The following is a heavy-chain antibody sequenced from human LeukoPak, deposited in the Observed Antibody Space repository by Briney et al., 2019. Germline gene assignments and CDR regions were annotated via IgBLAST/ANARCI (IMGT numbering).Heavy chain of an antibody. Sequence: GESLKTSCKASGYSFANSWIAWVRQMPGKGLEYMGIIYPGDSDTRYSPSFQGQVTISADKSISTAYLQWSSLKASDTAMYYCARGTTVTTLGYWGQGTLVTVSS. V-gene: IGHV5-51*01. CDR1: GYSFANSW. CDR3: ARGTTVTTLGY. CDR2: IYPGDSDT. J-gene: IGHJ4*02. D-gene: IGHD4-17*01.